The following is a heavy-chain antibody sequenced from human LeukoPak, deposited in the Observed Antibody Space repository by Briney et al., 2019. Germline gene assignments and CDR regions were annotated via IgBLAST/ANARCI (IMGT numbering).Heavy chain of an antibody. Sequence: SETLSLTCTVSGDSISGYYWSWIRQPAGRGLESIGRISGSGSTNYNPSLKSRVTMSVDTSKNQFSLKLTSVTAADTAVYYCARRVGPYGMDVWGQGTTVTVSS. CDR3: ARRVGPYGMDV. CDR2: ISGSGST. CDR1: GDSISGYY. J-gene: IGHJ6*02. V-gene: IGHV4-4*07.